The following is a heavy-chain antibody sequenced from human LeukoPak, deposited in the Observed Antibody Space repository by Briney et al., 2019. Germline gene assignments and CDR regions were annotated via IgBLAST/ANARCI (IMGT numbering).Heavy chain of an antibody. CDR2: IYIDGST. CDR1: GLTVSSNY. Sequence: PGGSLRLSCAASGLTVSSNYMSWVRQSPGKGLEWVSVIYIDGSTHFADSVKGRFTISRDNSKNTLYLQMNSLRAEDTAVYYCAKMKVGGPPLTTRTYGMDVWGQGTTVTVSS. V-gene: IGHV3-53*01. J-gene: IGHJ6*02. CDR3: AKMKVGGPPLTTRTYGMDV. D-gene: IGHD2-15*01.